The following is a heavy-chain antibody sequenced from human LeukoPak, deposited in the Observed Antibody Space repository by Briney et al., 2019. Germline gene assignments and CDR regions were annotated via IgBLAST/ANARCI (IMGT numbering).Heavy chain of an antibody. J-gene: IGHJ4*02. V-gene: IGHV4-34*01. Sequence: PSETLSLTCAVYGGSFSGYYWSWIRQPPGKGLEWIGEINHSGSTNYNPSLKSRVTISVDTSKNQFSLKLSSVTAADTAVYYCARDGDYYDSSAGFDYWGQGTLVTVSS. CDR3: ARDGDYYDSSAGFDY. CDR1: GGSFSGYY. D-gene: IGHD3-22*01. CDR2: INHSGST.